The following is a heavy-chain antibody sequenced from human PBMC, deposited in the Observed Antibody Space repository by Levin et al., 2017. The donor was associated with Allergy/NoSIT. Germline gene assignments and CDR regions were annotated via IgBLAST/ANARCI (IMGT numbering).Heavy chain of an antibody. CDR2: LSRQANF. CDR1: GFSFGSYT. V-gene: IGHV3-21*06. D-gene: IGHD2-21*01. J-gene: IGHJ4*02. Sequence: GGSLRLSCGASGFSFGSYTMNWVRQAPGKGLQWVSTLSRQANFYYADSVKGRFTISRDNAQNSVYLQMNSLRAEDTAVYYCARSDCSGGACLFSFDLWGPGTLVTVSS. CDR3: ARSDCSGGACLFSFDL.